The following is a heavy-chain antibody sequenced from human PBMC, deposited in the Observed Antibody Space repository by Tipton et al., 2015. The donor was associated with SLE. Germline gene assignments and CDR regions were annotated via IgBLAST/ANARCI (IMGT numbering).Heavy chain of an antibody. Sequence: TLSLTCAVYGGSFSGYYWSWIRQPPGKGLEWIGEINHSGSTNYNPSLKSRVTISVDTSKNQFSLKLSSVTAADTAVYYCAGGTVVAANWGQGTLVTVSS. CDR1: GGSFSGYY. D-gene: IGHD2-15*01. V-gene: IGHV4-34*01. CDR3: AGGTVVAAN. J-gene: IGHJ1*01. CDR2: INHSGST.